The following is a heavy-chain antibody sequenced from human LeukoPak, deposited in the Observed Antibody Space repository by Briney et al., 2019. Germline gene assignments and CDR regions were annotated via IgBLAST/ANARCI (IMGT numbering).Heavy chain of an antibody. CDR3: ARVKGPKRSAGDY. D-gene: IGHD6-19*01. V-gene: IGHV3-9*01. CDR1: GFTFDDYA. J-gene: IGHJ4*02. CDR2: ISWNSGSI. Sequence: GGCLRLSCAASGFTFDDYAMHWVRHAPGKGLEWVSGISWNSGSIGYADSVKGRFTISRDNAKNSLYLQMNSLRAEDTAVYYCARVKGPKRSAGDYWGQGTLVTVSS.